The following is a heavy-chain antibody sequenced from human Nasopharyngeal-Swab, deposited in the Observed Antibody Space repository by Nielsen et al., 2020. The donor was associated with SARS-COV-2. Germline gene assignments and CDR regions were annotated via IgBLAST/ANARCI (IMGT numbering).Heavy chain of an antibody. D-gene: IGHD5-18*01. J-gene: IGHJ6*03. Sequence: GESLKISCAASGFTFSSYGMHWVRQAPGKGLEWVAFIWYDGSNKYYADSVKGRFTISRDNSKNTLYLQMNSLRAEDTAVYYCAKDSMDTAMVYDYYYYYMDVWGKGTTVTVSS. V-gene: IGHV3-30*02. CDR2: IWYDGSNK. CDR1: GFTFSSYG. CDR3: AKDSMDTAMVYDYYYYYMDV.